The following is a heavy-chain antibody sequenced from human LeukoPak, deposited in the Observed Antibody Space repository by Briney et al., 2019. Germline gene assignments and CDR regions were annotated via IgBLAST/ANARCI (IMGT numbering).Heavy chain of an antibody. Sequence: GESLKISGRGSGYSFTSYWISWVRQVPGKGLEWMGRIDPSDSYTTYSPSFQGHVTISADKSISTAYLQWSSLKASDTAMFYCARGILTGYNCWGQGTLVTVSS. V-gene: IGHV5-10-1*01. CDR3: ARGILTGYNC. CDR2: IDPSDSYT. D-gene: IGHD3-9*01. J-gene: IGHJ4*02. CDR1: GYSFTSYW.